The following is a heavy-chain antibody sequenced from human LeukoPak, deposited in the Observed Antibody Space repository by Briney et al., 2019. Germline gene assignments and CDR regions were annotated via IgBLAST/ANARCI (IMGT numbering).Heavy chain of an antibody. Sequence: SVKVSCKASGYTFTSYYMHWVRQAPGHGLEWMGGIIPIFGTANYAQKFQGRVTITADESTSTAYMELSSLRSEDTAVYYCARDLYSSGYNWFDPWGQGTLVTVSS. CDR2: IIPIFGTA. V-gene: IGHV1-69*13. J-gene: IGHJ5*02. CDR3: ARDLYSSGYNWFDP. CDR1: GYTFTSYY. D-gene: IGHD6-19*01.